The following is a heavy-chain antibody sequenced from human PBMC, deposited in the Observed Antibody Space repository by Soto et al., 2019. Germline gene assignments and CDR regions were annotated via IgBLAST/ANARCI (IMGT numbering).Heavy chain of an antibody. CDR2: IYYSGST. Sequence: QVQLQESGPGLVKPSQTLSLTCTVSGGSISSGGYYWSWIRQHPGKGLEWIGYIYYSGSTYYNPSLKSRVTISVDTSNNQFSLKLSSVTAADTAVYYCARENVDTAPKWFDPWGQGTLVTVSS. D-gene: IGHD5-18*01. CDR1: GGSISSGGYY. V-gene: IGHV4-31*03. J-gene: IGHJ5*02. CDR3: ARENVDTAPKWFDP.